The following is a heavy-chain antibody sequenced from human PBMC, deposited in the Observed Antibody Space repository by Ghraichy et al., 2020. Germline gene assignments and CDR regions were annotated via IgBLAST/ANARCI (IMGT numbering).Heavy chain of an antibody. V-gene: IGHV4-34*01. J-gene: IGHJ4*02. Sequence: SETLSLTCAVYGGSFSGYYWSWIRQPPGKGLEWIGEINHSGSTNYNPSLKSRVTISVDTSKNQFSLKLSSVTAADTAVYYCARGPFTRRPATRAALFDYWGQGTLVTVSS. CDR1: GGSFSGYY. D-gene: IGHD6-6*01. CDR2: INHSGST. CDR3: ARGPFTRRPATRAALFDY.